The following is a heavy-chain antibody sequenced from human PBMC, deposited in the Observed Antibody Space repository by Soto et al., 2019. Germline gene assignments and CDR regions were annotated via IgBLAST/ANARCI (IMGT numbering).Heavy chain of an antibody. Sequence: GVLRLSCAASGFSITNYAMSWVRQAPGKGLEWVSSISESGTNTFYADSVKGRFAISRDKSKNTVYMQMNNLRAEDTALYYCAKDGIRKDDYWGQGTLVTVSS. J-gene: IGHJ4*02. CDR2: ISESGTNT. CDR1: GFSITNYA. V-gene: IGHV3-23*01. CDR3: AKDGIRKDDY.